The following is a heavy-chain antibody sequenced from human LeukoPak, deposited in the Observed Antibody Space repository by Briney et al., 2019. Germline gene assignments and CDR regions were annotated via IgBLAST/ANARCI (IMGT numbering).Heavy chain of an antibody. J-gene: IGHJ4*02. CDR1: GYTFSNHE. CDR3: TLYNF. Sequence: ASVKVSCKASGYTFSNHEIHWVRQAPGQSLEWMGGINGGNGDTKYSQELQGRVTISRDTSANTAYMELSSPRSEDMAVYYCTLYNFWGQGTLVTVSS. D-gene: IGHD3/OR15-3a*01. CDR2: INGGNGDT. V-gene: IGHV1-3*03.